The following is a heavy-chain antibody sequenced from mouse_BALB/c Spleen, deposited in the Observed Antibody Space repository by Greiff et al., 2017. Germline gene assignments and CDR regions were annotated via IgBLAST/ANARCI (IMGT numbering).Heavy chain of an antibody. D-gene: IGHD1-2*01. CDR1: GYTFTSYW. CDR2: INPSTGYT. J-gene: IGHJ3*01. Sequence: VQRVESGAELAKPGASVKMSCKASGYTFTSYWMHWVKQRPGQGLEWIGYINPSTGYTEYNQKFKDKATLTADKSSSTAYMQLSSLTSEDSAVYYCARLSLPHYYGSFAYWGQGTLVTVSA. CDR3: ARLSLPHYYGSFAY. V-gene: IGHV1-7*01.